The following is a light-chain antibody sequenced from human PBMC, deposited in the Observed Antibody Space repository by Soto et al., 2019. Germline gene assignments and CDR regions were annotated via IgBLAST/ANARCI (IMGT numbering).Light chain of an antibody. CDR2: DAS. CDR3: QQCNRGWT. Sequence: EIVLTQSPATLSLSPGERATLSCRASQSVSTSLAWYQQKPGQAPRLLISDASNRAAGIPARFSGSGSGTDFTLTISSLEPEDFAVYYCQQCNRGWTFGQGTKVEIK. CDR1: QSVSTS. J-gene: IGKJ1*01. V-gene: IGKV3-11*01.